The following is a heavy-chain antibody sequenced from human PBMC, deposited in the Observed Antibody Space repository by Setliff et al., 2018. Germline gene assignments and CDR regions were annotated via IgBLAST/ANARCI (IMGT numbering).Heavy chain of an antibody. CDR2: IKSKTDGGTT. CDR3: TSHHCSSTSCYVLSPDY. Sequence: GGSLRLSCAASGFTFSNAWMSWVRQAPGKGLEWVGRIKSKTDGGTTDYAAPVKGRFTISRDDSKNTLYLQMNSLKTEDTAVYYCTSHHCSSTSCYVLSPDYWGQGTLVTVSS. D-gene: IGHD2-2*01. CDR1: GFTFSNAW. V-gene: IGHV3-15*01. J-gene: IGHJ4*02.